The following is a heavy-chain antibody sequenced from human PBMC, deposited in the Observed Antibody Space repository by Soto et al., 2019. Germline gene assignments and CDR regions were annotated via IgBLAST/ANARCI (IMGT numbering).Heavy chain of an antibody. CDR3: ARDRGRYYSGGSCPTGGY. Sequence: ASVKVSCKASGYTFTSYGISWVRQAPGQGLEWMGWISAYNGNTNYAQKLQGRVTMTTDTSTSTAYMELRSLRSDDTAVYYCARDRGRYYSGGSCPTGGYWGQGTLVTVSS. V-gene: IGHV1-18*01. J-gene: IGHJ4*02. D-gene: IGHD2-15*01. CDR2: ISAYNGNT. CDR1: GYTFTSYG.